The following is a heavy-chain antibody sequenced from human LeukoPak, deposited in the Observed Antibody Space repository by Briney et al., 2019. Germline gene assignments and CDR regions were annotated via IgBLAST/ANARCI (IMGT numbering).Heavy chain of an antibody. CDR2: IYYMGST. CDR1: GGYISSSRYY. V-gene: IGHV4-39*07. D-gene: IGHD3-10*01. Sequence: PETLSLTCTVSGGYISSSRYYWGWIRQPPGKGLEWIGSIYYMGSTYYNPSLKSRVTISVDTSKNQFSLKLSSVTAADTAVYYCARDRGSDYYGSGSYYYFDYWGQGTLVTVSS. CDR3: ARDRGSDYYGSGSYYYFDY. J-gene: IGHJ4*02.